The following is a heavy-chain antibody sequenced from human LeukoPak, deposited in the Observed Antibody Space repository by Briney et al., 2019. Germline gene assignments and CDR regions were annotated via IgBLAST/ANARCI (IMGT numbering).Heavy chain of an antibody. D-gene: IGHD3-10*01. Sequence: PSETLSLTCTVSGGSISSYYWSWIRRPPGKGLEWNGYIYYSGSTNYNPSLKSRVTISVDTSKNQFSLKLSSVTAADTAVYYCARSKAGLLWFGELMFGFDYWGQGTLVTVSS. CDR3: ARSKAGLLWFGELMFGFDY. CDR2: IYYSGST. V-gene: IGHV4-59*08. CDR1: GGSISSYY. J-gene: IGHJ4*02.